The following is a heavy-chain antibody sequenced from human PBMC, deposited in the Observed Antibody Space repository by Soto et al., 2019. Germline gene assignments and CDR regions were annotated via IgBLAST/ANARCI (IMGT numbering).Heavy chain of an antibody. CDR1: GCTFSSYA. D-gene: IGHD3-22*01. CDR3: ARAGHYYDSSGYYWGFDY. CDR2: IIPIFGTA. J-gene: IGHJ4*02. V-gene: IGHV1-69*06. Sequence: SVKVSCKASGCTFSSYAISWVRQAPGQGLEWMGGIIPIFGTANYAQKFQGRVTITADKSTSTAYMELSSLRSEDTAVYYCARAGHYYDSSGYYWGFDYWGQGTLVTVSS.